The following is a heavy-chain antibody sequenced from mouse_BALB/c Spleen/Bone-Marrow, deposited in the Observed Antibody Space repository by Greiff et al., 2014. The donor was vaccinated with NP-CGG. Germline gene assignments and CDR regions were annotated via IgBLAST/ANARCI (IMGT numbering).Heavy chain of an antibody. Sequence: DVQLVESGGGLVQPGRSLKLSCAASGFDFSGFWMGWVRQAPGKGLEWIGEINPDSSTINYTPSLKDRFIISRDNAKNTLYLQMSKVRSEDTAHYYCARLGYYGGFAYWGQGTLVTVSA. D-gene: IGHD2-3*01. CDR3: ARLGYYGGFAY. J-gene: IGHJ3*01. CDR1: GFDFSGFW. CDR2: INPDSSTI. V-gene: IGHV4-1*02.